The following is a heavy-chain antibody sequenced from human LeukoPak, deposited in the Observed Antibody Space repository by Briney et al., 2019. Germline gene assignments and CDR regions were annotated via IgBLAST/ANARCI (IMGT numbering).Heavy chain of an antibody. J-gene: IGHJ4*02. CDR2: IKEDGSEK. D-gene: IGHD6-19*01. CDR1: GFNFSGYW. Sequence: GGSLRLSCAASGFNFSGYWMTWVRQAPGKGLEWVANIKEDGSEKHYVDSVKGRFTISRDNAKNSLYLEMNTLRLEDTAVYYCAVTIAVGYWGQGSMVTVSS. V-gene: IGHV3-7*01. CDR3: AVTIAVGY.